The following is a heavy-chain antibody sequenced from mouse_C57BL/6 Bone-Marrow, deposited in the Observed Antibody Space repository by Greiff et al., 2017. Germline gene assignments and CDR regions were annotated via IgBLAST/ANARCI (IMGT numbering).Heavy chain of an antibody. Sequence: EVQLVESGGGLVQPGESLKLSCESNEYEFPSHDMSWVRKTPEKRLELVAAINSDGGSTYYPDTMERRFIIARDNTKKTLYLQMSSLMSEDTALYYCARRGWAYGNYDWYFDVWGTGTSVTVSS. CDR2: INSDGGST. CDR3: ARRGWAYGNYDWYFDV. D-gene: IGHD2-1*01. J-gene: IGHJ1*03. V-gene: IGHV5-2*01. CDR1: EYEFPSHD.